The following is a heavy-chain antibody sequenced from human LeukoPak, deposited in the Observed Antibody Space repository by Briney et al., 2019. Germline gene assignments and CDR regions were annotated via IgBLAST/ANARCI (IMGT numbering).Heavy chain of an antibody. CDR3: AKQPGGDSSGYYQYYFDY. CDR1: GFTFSSYA. V-gene: IGHV3-23*01. D-gene: IGHD3-22*01. CDR2: ISGSGGST. Sequence: GGSLRLSCAASGFTFSSYAMSWVRQAPGKGLEWVSAISGSGGSTYYADSVKGRFTISRDNSKNTLYLQMNSLRAEDTAVYYCAKQPGGDSSGYYQYYFDYWGQGTQVTVSS. J-gene: IGHJ4*02.